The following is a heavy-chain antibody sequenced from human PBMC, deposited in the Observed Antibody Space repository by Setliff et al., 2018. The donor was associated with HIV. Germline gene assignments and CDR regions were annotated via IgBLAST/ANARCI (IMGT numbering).Heavy chain of an antibody. D-gene: IGHD2-21*01. CDR3: ARVPINYYYYMDV. V-gene: IGHV3-49*04. J-gene: IGHJ6*03. Sequence: GGSLRLSCTASGFTFGDYAMNWVRQAPGKGLEWVGFVRSKAYGGTTEYAASVKGRFTISRDDSKSIAYLQMNSLKTEDTAVYYCARVPINYYYYMDVRGKGTTVTVSS. CDR1: GFTFGDYA. CDR2: VRSKAYGGTT.